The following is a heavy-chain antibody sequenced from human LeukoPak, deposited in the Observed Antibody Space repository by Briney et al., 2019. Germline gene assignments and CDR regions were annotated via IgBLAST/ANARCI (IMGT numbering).Heavy chain of an antibody. Sequence: PSETLSLTCTVSGGSISSSSYYWGWIRQPPGKGLEWIGSIYYSGSTYYNPSLKSRVTISVDTSKNQFSLKLSSVTAADTAVYYCATENRITIFGVVTSQTEIDDWGQGTLVTVSS. CDR3: ATENRITIFGVVTSQTEIDD. D-gene: IGHD3-3*01. V-gene: IGHV4-39*02. CDR2: IYYSGST. J-gene: IGHJ4*02. CDR1: GGSISSSSYY.